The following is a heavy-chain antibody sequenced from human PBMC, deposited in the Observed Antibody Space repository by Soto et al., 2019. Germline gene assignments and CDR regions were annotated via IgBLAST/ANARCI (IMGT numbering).Heavy chain of an antibody. CDR1: GFTFSSYA. D-gene: IGHD3-22*01. Sequence: GGSLRLSCAASGFTFSSYAMSWVRQAPGKGLEWVSAISGSGGSTYYADSVKGRFTISRDNSKNTLYLQMNSLRAEDTAVYYCASTNYYDSSGYYPFDYWGQGTLVTVSS. J-gene: IGHJ4*02. CDR3: ASTNYYDSSGYYPFDY. V-gene: IGHV3-23*01. CDR2: ISGSGGST.